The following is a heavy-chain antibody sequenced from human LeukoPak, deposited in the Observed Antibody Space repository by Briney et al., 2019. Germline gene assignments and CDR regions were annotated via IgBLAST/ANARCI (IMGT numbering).Heavy chain of an antibody. V-gene: IGHV3-7*04. CDR1: EFTFNKYW. J-gene: IGHJ4*02. Sequence: GGSLRLSCAASEFTFNKYWMSWVRQAPGKGLEWVANIKHDGSEAHYVDSVKGRFTISRDNAKNSLSLQMNSLNVDDTGVYFCTRDALFGSGRTHLDFWSQGTLVSVSS. D-gene: IGHD3-10*01. CDR3: TRDALFGSGRTHLDF. CDR2: IKHDGSEA.